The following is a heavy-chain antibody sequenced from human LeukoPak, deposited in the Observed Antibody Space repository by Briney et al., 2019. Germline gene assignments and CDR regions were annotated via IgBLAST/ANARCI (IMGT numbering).Heavy chain of an antibody. CDR3: ARGGIAARRRSFDY. J-gene: IGHJ4*02. V-gene: IGHV4-34*01. CDR2: INHSGST. CDR1: GGSFSGYY. Sequence: KASETPSLTCAVYGGSFSGYYWSWIRQPPGKGLEWIGEINHSGSTNYNPSLKSRVTISVDTSKNQFSLKLSSVTAADTAVYYCARGGIAARRRSFDYWGQGTLVTVSS. D-gene: IGHD6-6*01.